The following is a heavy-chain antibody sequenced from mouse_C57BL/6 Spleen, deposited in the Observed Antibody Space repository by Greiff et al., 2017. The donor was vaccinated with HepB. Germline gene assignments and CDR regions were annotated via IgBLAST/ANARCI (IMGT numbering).Heavy chain of an antibody. V-gene: IGHV1-54*01. D-gene: IGHD1-1*01. CDR3: AREGFATTVVAPYFDV. CDR2: INPGSGGT. J-gene: IGHJ1*03. Sequence: QVQLQQSGAELVRPGTSVKVSCKASGYAFTNYLIEWVKQRPGQGLEWIGVINPGSGGTNYNEKFKGKATLTADKSSSTAYMQLSSLTSEDSAVYFCAREGFATTVVAPYFDVWGTGTTVTVSS. CDR1: GYAFTNYL.